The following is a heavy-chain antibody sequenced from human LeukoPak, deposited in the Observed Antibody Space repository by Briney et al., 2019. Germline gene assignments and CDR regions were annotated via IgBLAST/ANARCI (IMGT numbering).Heavy chain of an antibody. D-gene: IGHD7-27*01. J-gene: IGHJ5*02. CDR2: INPNSGGT. CDR1: GYTFTSYG. CDR3: ARETNWGSRYNWFDP. V-gene: IGHV1-2*02. Sequence: ASVKVSCKASGYTFTSYGISWVRQAPGQGLEWMGWINPNSGGTNYAQKFQGRVTMTRDTSISTAYMELSRLRSDDTAVYYCARETNWGSRYNWFDPWGQGTLVTVSS.